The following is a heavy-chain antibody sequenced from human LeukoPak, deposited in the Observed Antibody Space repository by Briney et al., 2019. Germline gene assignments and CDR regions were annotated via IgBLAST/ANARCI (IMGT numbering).Heavy chain of an antibody. CDR2: ISGSGGST. CDR3: AKGPGRVATRYYYYGMDV. V-gene: IGHV3-23*01. CDR1: GFTFSSYA. Sequence: GGSLRLSCAASGFTFSSYAMSWVRQAPGKGLEWVSAISGSGGSTYYADSVKGRFTISRDNSKNTLYLQMNSLRAEDTAVYYCAKGPGRVATRYYYYGMDVWGQGTTVTVSS. D-gene: IGHD5-12*01. J-gene: IGHJ6*02.